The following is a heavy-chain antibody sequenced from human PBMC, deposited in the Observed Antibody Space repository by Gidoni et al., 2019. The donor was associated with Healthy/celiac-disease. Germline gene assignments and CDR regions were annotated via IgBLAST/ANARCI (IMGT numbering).Heavy chain of an antibody. D-gene: IGHD2-15*01. CDR3: TTLHYFYGSGGSCLDAFDI. CDR2: IKSKTDGGTT. V-gene: IGHV3-15*01. Sequence: EVQLVESGGDLVKPVRSLRLSCAASGFTFSKPWLSWVRQAPGKGLGWDGRIKSKTDGGTTDYAAPVKGRFTISRDDSKNTLYLQMNSLKTEDTAVYYCTTLHYFYGSGGSCLDAFDIWGQGTMVTVSS. CDR1: GFTFSKPW. J-gene: IGHJ3*02.